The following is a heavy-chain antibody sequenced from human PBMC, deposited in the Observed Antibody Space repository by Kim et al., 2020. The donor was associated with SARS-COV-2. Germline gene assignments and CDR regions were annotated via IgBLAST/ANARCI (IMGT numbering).Heavy chain of an antibody. CDR1: GFPFSSYG. D-gene: IGHD6-13*01. Sequence: GRSLRLTCEASGFPFSSYGMHWVRQAPGKGLEWVAVIWYDGIKKYYEDSVKGRFTISRDNSNNTVHLQMNSLRVEDTAMYYCARESGWYGNYYGMDVWGQGTTVTVSS. V-gene: IGHV3-33*01. CDR2: IWYDGIKK. J-gene: IGHJ6*02. CDR3: ARESGWYGNYYGMDV.